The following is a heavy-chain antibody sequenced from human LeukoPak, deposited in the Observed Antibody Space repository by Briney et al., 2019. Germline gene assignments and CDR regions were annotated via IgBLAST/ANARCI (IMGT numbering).Heavy chain of an antibody. Sequence: PGGSLRLSCAASGFTFSDYGMHWVRQAPGKGLEWVAFIRNDGSYEYYPDSVKGRFTISRDNSRNALFLQMNSLRAEDTAVYYCAKGGSPSHNCFNSWGQGTLVTVSS. V-gene: IGHV3-30*02. CDR2: IRNDGSYE. J-gene: IGHJ5*01. CDR1: GFTFSDYG. CDR3: AKGGSPSHNCFNS. D-gene: IGHD2-15*01.